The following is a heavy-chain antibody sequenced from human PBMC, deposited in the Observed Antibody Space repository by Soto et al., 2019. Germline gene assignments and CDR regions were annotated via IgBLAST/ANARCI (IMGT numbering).Heavy chain of an antibody. J-gene: IGHJ6*01. CDR1: GFTFSDHY. D-gene: IGHD1-26*01. CDR3: TRGLLGGAPSYAFHGMDV. Sequence: EVQPVESGGGLVQPGGSLRLSCAASGFTFSDHYMDWVRQAPGKGLEWVARSRNRVNSHTTEYAASVKGRFTISRDESKSSLYLQMNSLKIEDTAVYYCTRGLLGGAPSYAFHGMDVWGQGTTVTVSS. CDR2: SRNRVNSHTT. V-gene: IGHV3-72*01.